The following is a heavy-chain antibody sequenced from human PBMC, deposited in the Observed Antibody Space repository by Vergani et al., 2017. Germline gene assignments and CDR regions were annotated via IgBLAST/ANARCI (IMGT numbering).Heavy chain of an antibody. Sequence: QLHLQESGPGLVKPSETLSLTCTVSGGSITSSSYYWGWIRQPPGKGLEWIGNIYHSGSAYYNPSLKGRVTISVDTSKNQFSLKLSSVTAADTAVYYCARLGGNSGYYYGMDVWGQGTTVTVSS. CDR2: IYHSGSA. D-gene: IGHD4-23*01. CDR1: GGSITSSSYY. CDR3: ARLGGNSGYYYGMDV. V-gene: IGHV4-39*01. J-gene: IGHJ6*02.